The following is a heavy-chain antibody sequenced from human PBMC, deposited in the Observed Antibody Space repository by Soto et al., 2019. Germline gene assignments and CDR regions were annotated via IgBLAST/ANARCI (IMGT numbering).Heavy chain of an antibody. CDR1: GGSISSGDYY. Sequence: TLSLTCTVSGGSISSGDYYWSWIRQHPGKGLEWIGTIYFSGTTYYNPSLKSRVTISVDTSKSQFSLKLSSVTAADTAVYYCARRDRSGFSYWLDTWGQGTLVTVSS. D-gene: IGHD3-22*01. V-gene: IGHV4-31*03. J-gene: IGHJ5*02. CDR3: ARRDRSGFSYWLDT. CDR2: IYFSGTT.